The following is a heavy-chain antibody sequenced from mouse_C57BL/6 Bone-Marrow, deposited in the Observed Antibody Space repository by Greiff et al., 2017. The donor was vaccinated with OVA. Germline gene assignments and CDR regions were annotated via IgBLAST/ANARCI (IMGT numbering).Heavy chain of an antibody. V-gene: IGHV1-64*01. J-gene: IGHJ4*01. CDR1: GYTFTSYW. D-gene: IGHD2-5*01. CDR3: ARTCYSNYGAMDY. Sequence: QVQVQQPGAELVKPGASVKLSCKASGYTFTSYWMHWVKQRPGQGLEWIGMIHPNSGSTNYNEKFKSKATLTVDKSSSTAYMQLSSLTSEDSAVYYCARTCYSNYGAMDYWGNGTSVTVSS. CDR2: IHPNSGST.